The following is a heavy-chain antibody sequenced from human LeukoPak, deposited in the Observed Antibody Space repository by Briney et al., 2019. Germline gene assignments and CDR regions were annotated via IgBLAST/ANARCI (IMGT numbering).Heavy chain of an antibody. CDR1: GGSFSGYY. J-gene: IGHJ4*02. Sequence: PSETLSLTCAVYGGSFSGYYWSWIRQPPGKEREWMGGINHSGSTNYNPSLKSRVTISVDTSKNQYSLKLSYVTAADTAVYYCARGITMVRGVIASTDYWGQGTLVTVSS. V-gene: IGHV4-34*01. CDR3: ARGITMVRGVIASTDY. D-gene: IGHD3-10*01. CDR2: INHSGST.